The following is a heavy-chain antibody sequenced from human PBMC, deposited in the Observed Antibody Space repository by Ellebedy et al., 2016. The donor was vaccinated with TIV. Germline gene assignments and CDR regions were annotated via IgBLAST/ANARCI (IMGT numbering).Heavy chain of an antibody. J-gene: IGHJ4*02. CDR2: IHHTGDT. D-gene: IGHD3/OR15-3a*01. CDR3: ARAGIDGTGYYLGS. CDR1: GGSITRDY. Sequence: GSLRLSXYVSGGSITRDYWNWIRRPPGKGLEWIGYIHHTGDTNCNPSLKGRVTWSVDTSKNRFSLRMTSVTAADTAVYYCARAGIDGTGYYLGSWGPGTRLTVSS. V-gene: IGHV4-59*01.